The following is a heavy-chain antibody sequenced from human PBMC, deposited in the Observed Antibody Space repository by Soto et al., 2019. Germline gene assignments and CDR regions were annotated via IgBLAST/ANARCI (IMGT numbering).Heavy chain of an antibody. CDR2: INHSGST. J-gene: IGHJ4*02. V-gene: IGHV4-34*01. D-gene: IGHD2-15*01. CDR1: GGSFSGYY. CDR3: ARGDIVVVVASAGPFDY. Sequence: PSETLSLTCAVYGGSFSGYYWSWIRQPPGKGLEWIGEINHSGSTNYNPSLKSRVTISVDTSKNQFSLKLSSVTAADTAVYYCARGDIVVVVASAGPFDYWGQGTLVTVS.